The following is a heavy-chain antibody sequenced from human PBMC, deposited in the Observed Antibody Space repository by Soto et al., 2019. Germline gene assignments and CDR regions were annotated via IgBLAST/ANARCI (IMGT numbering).Heavy chain of an antibody. J-gene: IGHJ4*02. Sequence: QVQLQESGPGLVKPSQTLYLTCTGSGGSITSAAYYWSWIRQHPGKGLEWIGYISHSGSTYYNPSLKSRVIISLDTSKNQFSLSLTSVTAADTAVYYCAREYTYGSNFFDCWGQGARVTVSS. V-gene: IGHV4-31*03. D-gene: IGHD2-2*02. CDR1: GGSITSAAYY. CDR3: AREYTYGSNFFDC. CDR2: ISHSGST.